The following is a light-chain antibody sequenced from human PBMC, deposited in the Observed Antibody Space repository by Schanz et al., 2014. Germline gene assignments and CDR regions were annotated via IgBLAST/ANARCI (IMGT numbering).Light chain of an antibody. CDR2: LGS. Sequence: DIVMTQSPLSLPVTPGEPASISCRSSQSLLHDNGNNYLDWYLQKPGQSPQVLIYLGSNRASGVPDRFSGSGSGTDFTLKISRVEAEDVGVYYCMQALHSPLTFGGGPKVEIK. CDR3: MQALHSPLT. V-gene: IGKV2-28*01. CDR1: QSLLHDNGNNY. J-gene: IGKJ4*01.